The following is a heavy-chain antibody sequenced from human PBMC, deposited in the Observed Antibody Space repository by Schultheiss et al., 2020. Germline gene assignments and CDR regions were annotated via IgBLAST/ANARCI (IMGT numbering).Heavy chain of an antibody. J-gene: IGHJ4*02. D-gene: IGHD6-19*01. CDR3: ASRAVAPYYFDY. CDR1: GGSISSSSYY. V-gene: IGHV4-39*07. CDR2: IYYSGST. Sequence: SETLSLTCTVSGGSISSSSYYWGWIRQPPGKGLEWIGYIYYSGSTYYNPSLKSRVTISVDKSKNQFSLKLSSVTAADTAVYYCASRAVAPYYFDYWGQGTLVTVSS.